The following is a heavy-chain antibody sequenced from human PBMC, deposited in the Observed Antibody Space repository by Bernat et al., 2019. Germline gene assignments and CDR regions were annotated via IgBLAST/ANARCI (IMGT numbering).Heavy chain of an antibody. CDR1: GFTFNNYW. D-gene: IGHD5-12*01. CDR3: ARARNVDIVAMRGYFDN. J-gene: IGHJ4*02. CDR2: IKEDGSEK. V-gene: IGHV3-7*01. Sequence: EVQLVESGGGLVQPGGSLRLSCAASGFTFNNYWMSWVRQAPGKGLEWVANIKEDGSEKYYVDSVKGRFTISRDNAKNSLYLQVNGLRAEDAAVYYCARARNVDIVAMRGYFDNWGQGTLVTVSS.